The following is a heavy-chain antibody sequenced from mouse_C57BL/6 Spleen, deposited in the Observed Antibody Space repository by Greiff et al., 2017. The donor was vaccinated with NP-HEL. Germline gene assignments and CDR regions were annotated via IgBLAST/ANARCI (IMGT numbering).Heavy chain of an antibody. CDR1: GYTFTSYW. CDR2: IDPSDSYT. J-gene: IGHJ4*01. D-gene: IGHD6-1*01. Sequence: QVQLQQPGAELVMPGASVKLSCKASGYTFTSYWMHWVQQRPGQGLEWIGEIDPSDSYTKYNQKFKGKSTLTVDKSSSTAYMQLSSLTSEDSAVYYCASGGAGAMDYWGQGTSVTVSS. V-gene: IGHV1-69*01. CDR3: ASGGAGAMDY.